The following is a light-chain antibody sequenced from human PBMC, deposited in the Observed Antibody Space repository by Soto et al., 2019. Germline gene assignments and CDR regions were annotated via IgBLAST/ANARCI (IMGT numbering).Light chain of an antibody. J-gene: IGKJ1*01. CDR1: QSVSSSF. CDR2: GAS. V-gene: IGKV3-20*01. CDR3: QPYGFPRT. Sequence: GFTLSPGAGALSPGERATLSGRASQSVSSSFSAWHQQTPGHAPSLLIYGASCRATGLSDRFSGSGAGTVSPIIISLLPHDDSAVYYCQPYGFPRTFGQGTKVDIK.